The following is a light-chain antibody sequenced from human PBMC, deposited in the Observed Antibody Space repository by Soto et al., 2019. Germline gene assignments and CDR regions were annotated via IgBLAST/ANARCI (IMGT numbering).Light chain of an antibody. CDR3: QHDNNLPLT. CDR2: VAS. V-gene: IGKV3-15*01. Sequence: EIVMTQSPATLSVSPGEIATLSCRASQSVRNNLSWYQQKPGQAPRLLIFVASSRATGIPARFSGSGAGTEVTRTIISRQPEDSASYYWQHDNNLPLTFGGGTKVEIK. J-gene: IGKJ4*01. CDR1: QSVRNN.